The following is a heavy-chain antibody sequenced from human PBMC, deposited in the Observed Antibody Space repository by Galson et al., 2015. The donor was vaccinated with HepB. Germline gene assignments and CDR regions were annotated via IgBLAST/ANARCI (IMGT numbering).Heavy chain of an antibody. CDR1: GYTFTSYG. D-gene: IGHD2-2*01. Sequence: SVKVSCKASGYTFTSYGISWVRQAPGQGLEWMGWISAYNGNTNYAQKLQGRVTMTKDKSTSTAYMELRSLRSDDTAVYYCARGRYCSSTSCYALDYWGQGTLVTVSS. CDR3: ARGRYCSSTSCYALDY. V-gene: IGHV1-18*01. J-gene: IGHJ4*02. CDR2: ISAYNGNT.